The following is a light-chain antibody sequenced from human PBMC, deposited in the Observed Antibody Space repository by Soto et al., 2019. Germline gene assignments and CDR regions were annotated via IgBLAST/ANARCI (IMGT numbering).Light chain of an antibody. CDR3: QVRTDWPPFKYT. CDR2: AAS. J-gene: IGKJ2*01. V-gene: IGKV3-11*01. Sequence: EIVLTQSPDILSLPPGETATLSCRANQNLSARRLAWYQQRPGQSPRLLIYAASNRAPDFPGRFIGSGSGTDFTLTISRLEPEDFAVYYCQVRTDWPPFKYTFGQGTKLEVK. CDR1: QNLSARR.